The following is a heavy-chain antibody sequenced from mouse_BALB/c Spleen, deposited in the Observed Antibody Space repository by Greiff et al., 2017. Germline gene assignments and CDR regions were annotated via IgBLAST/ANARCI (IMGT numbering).Heavy chain of an antibody. V-gene: IGHV5-17*02. Sequence: EVKLVESGGGLVQPGGSRKLSCAASGFTFSSFGMHWVRQAPEKGLEWVAYISSGSSTIYYADTVKGRFTISRDNPKNTLFLQMTSLRSEDTAMYYCASSAYGSSYYYAMDYWGQGTSVTVSS. CDR3: ASSAYGSSYYYAMDY. CDR1: GFTFSSFG. J-gene: IGHJ4*01. D-gene: IGHD1-1*01. CDR2: ISSGSSTI.